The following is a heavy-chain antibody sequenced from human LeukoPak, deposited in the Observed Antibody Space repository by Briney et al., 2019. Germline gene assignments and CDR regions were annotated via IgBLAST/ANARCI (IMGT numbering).Heavy chain of an antibody. Sequence: VASVKVSCKASGGTFSSYAISWVRQAPGQGLEWMGGIIPIFGTANYAQKFQGRVTITADESTSTAYMELSSLRSEDTAVYYCARNLWFGESSDAFDMWGQGTMVTVSS. CDR1: GGTFSSYA. CDR3: ARNLWFGESSDAFDM. CDR2: IIPIFGTA. V-gene: IGHV1-69*13. J-gene: IGHJ3*02. D-gene: IGHD3-10*01.